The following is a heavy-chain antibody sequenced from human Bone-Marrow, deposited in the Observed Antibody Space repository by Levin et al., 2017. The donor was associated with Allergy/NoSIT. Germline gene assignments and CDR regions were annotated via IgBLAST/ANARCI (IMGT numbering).Heavy chain of an antibody. J-gene: IGHJ4*02. CDR3: VAGNDYIWGSYRPIDD. CDR1: GLTFRTNV. V-gene: IGHV3-23*01. CDR2: VSGSGGNT. D-gene: IGHD3-16*02. Sequence: ETLSLTCVASGLTFRTNVMTWVRQAPGKGLEWVSSVSGSGGNTNYADSVKGRFTISRANSKNSLYLQMNSLRAEDTAVYYCVAGNDYIWGSYRPIDDWGQGTQVTVSS.